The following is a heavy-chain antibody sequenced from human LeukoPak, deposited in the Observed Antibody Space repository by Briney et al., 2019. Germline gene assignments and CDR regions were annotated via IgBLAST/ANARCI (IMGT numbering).Heavy chain of an antibody. CDR1: GYTFTNYG. J-gene: IGHJ6*03. CDR2: ISAYNGNT. CDR3: ARFIGYCSGGSCYDFYMDV. V-gene: IGHV1-18*01. Sequence: GASVKVSCKASGYTFTNYGSSWVRQAPGQGLEWMGWISAYNGNTNYAQKLQGRVTMTTDTSTSTAYMELRSLRSDDTAVYYCARFIGYCSGGSCYDFYMDVWGKGTTVTVSS. D-gene: IGHD2-15*01.